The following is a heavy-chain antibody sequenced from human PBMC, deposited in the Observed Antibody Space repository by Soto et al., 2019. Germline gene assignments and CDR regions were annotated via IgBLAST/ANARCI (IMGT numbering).Heavy chain of an antibody. J-gene: IGHJ4*02. CDR1: GFTFSNFA. Sequence: QLLESGGGFVQPGGSLRLSCVASGFTFSNFAMAWVRQAPGEGLEWVSAISGSGDDTFYADSMKGRFTISRDNSKDTLYLQINSLRAEDTAVYYCASPIPKNGPTFGFCGQGTLVNVSS. V-gene: IGHV3-23*01. CDR3: ASPIPKNGPTFGF. CDR2: ISGSGDDT. D-gene: IGHD3-16*01.